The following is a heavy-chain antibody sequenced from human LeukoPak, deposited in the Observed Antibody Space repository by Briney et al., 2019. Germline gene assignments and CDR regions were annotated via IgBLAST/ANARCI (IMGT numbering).Heavy chain of an antibody. Sequence: GGSLRLSCAASGFTFSNYAMSWVRQAPGKGLQWVSAITGSGGSTYYADSVKGRFTISRDNSNNTLYLQMSSLRAGDTAVYYCARKLPGVHFDYWGQGTLVTVSS. J-gene: IGHJ4*02. CDR1: GFTFSNYA. D-gene: IGHD2-15*01. CDR2: ITGSGGST. CDR3: ARKLPGVHFDY. V-gene: IGHV3-23*01.